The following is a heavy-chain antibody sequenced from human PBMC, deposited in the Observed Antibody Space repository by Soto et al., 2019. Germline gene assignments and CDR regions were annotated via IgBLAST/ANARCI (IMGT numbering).Heavy chain of an antibody. CDR3: ATGVYHFDH. CDR2: INQDGSEI. CDR1: GFTFSTYW. V-gene: IGHV3-7*01. Sequence: PGGSLRLSCAASGFTFSTYWMSWVRQAPEKGLEWVANINQDGSEIYYMDSVKGRFTISRDNAKNSLYLQMSSLRAEDTAVYYCATGVYHFDHWGQGTLVTVSS. D-gene: IGHD3-10*01. J-gene: IGHJ4*02.